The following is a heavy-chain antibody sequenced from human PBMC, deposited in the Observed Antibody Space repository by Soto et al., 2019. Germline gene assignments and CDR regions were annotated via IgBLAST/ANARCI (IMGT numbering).Heavy chain of an antibody. Sequence: EVQLVESGGGLVQPGGSLRLSCAASGFTFSSYEMNWVRQAPGKGLEWVSYISSSGSTIYYADSVKGRFTISRDNAKNSLYLQMNSLRAEDTAVYYCARDLVLSSGWARGYYFDYWGQGTLVTVSS. J-gene: IGHJ4*02. D-gene: IGHD6-19*01. V-gene: IGHV3-48*03. CDR2: ISSSGSTI. CDR3: ARDLVLSSGWARGYYFDY. CDR1: GFTFSSYE.